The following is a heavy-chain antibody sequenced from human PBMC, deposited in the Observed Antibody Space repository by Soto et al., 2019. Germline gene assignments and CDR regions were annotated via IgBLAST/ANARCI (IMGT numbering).Heavy chain of an antibody. Sequence: ASVKVSCKASGYTFTGYYMHWVRQAPGQGLEWMGWINPNSGGTNYAQKFQGRVTMTRDTSISTAYMELSRLRSDDTAVYYCARERSIAARPFYYYYGMDVWGQGTTVTVSS. CDR2: INPNSGGT. J-gene: IGHJ6*02. CDR1: GYTFTGYY. V-gene: IGHV1-2*02. D-gene: IGHD6-6*01. CDR3: ARERSIAARPFYYYYGMDV.